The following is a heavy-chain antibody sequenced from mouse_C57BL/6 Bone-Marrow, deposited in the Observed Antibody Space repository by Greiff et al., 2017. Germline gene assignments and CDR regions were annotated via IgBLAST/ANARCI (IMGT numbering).Heavy chain of an antibody. CDR1: GYTFTSYW. CDR2: IHPSDSDT. V-gene: IGHV1-74*01. J-gene: IGHJ1*03. D-gene: IGHD3-3*01. Sequence: VKLQQPGAELVKPGASVKVSCKASGYTFTSYWMHWVKQRPGQGLEWIGRIHPSDSDTNYNQKFKGKATLTVDKSSSTAYMQLSSLTSEDSAVYYCAIGTGPYWDFDVWGKGTTVTVSS. CDR3: AIGTGPYWDFDV.